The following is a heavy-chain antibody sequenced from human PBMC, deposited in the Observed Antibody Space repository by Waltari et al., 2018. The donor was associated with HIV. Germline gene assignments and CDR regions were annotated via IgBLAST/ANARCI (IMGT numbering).Heavy chain of an antibody. J-gene: IGHJ5*02. CDR1: GFTVRSNY. CDR3: ARDLFGEIILSPTGS. Sequence: EVQLVESGGGLVQPGGSLRLACAASGFTVRSNYMTGGRQAPGKGLEWVSVFYSGGNTYYADSVKGRFIISRDNSKNTLYLQMNSLRAEDTAVYYCARDLFGEIILSPTGSWGQGTLVTVSS. CDR2: FYSGGNT. V-gene: IGHV3-66*01. D-gene: IGHD3-16*01.